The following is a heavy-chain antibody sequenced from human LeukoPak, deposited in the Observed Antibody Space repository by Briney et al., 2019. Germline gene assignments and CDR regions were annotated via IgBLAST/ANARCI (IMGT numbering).Heavy chain of an antibody. Sequence: SETLSLTCTVSGGSISSYYWSWIRQPPGKGLEWIGYIYYSGSTNYSPSLKSRVTISVDTSKNQFSLKLSSVTAADTAVYYCARDSGYYYMDVWGKGTTVTVSS. CDR3: ARDSGYYYMDV. J-gene: IGHJ6*03. CDR1: GGSISSYY. V-gene: IGHV4-59*01. CDR2: IYYSGST.